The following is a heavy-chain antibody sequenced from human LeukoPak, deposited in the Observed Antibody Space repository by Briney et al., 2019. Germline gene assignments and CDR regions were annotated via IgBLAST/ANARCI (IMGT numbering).Heavy chain of an antibody. D-gene: IGHD1-1*01. CDR3: ASHPPGT. J-gene: IGHJ4*02. CDR1: GGSISSYY. Sequence: SETLSFTCTVSGGSISSYYWSWIRQPPGKGLEWIGYIYYSGSTNYNPSLKSRVTISVDTSKNQFSLKLSSVTAADTAVYYCASHPPGTWGQGTLVTVSS. V-gene: IGHV4-59*01. CDR2: IYYSGST.